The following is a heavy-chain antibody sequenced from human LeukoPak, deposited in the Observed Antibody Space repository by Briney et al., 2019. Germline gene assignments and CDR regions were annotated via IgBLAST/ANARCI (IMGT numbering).Heavy chain of an antibody. J-gene: IGHJ4*02. CDR1: GDSISSYY. D-gene: IGHD3-22*01. V-gene: IGHV4-59*13. CDR3: ARAGSSGSLIDY. CDR2: VYYSGNT. Sequence: SETLSLTCTVSGDSISSYYWSWIRQPPGKGLEWIGYVYYSGNTNYNPSLKSRVTISLDTSKNQFSLKLSSVTAADTAVYYCARAGSSGSLIDYWGQGTLVTVSS.